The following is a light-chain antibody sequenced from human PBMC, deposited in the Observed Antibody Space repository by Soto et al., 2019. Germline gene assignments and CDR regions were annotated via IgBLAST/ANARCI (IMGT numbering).Light chain of an antibody. V-gene: IGLV2-8*01. CDR3: SSYAGSNRIVV. CDR2: EVS. Sequence: QSALTQPPSASGSPGQSVTISCTGTSSDVGGYNYVSWYQQHPGKAPKLMIYEVSKRPSGVPDRFSGSKSGNTASLTVSGLQAEDEADYYCSSYAGSNRIVVFGGGPKLTVL. CDR1: SSDVGGYNY. J-gene: IGLJ2*01.